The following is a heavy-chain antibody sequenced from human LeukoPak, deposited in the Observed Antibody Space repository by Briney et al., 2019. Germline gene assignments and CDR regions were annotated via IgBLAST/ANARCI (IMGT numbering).Heavy chain of an antibody. CDR3: AKDLGPSGLGSGWPFDY. Sequence: GGSLRLSCATSGFTFTTNGIHWVRQAPGKGLQWVAVISYDGSHKYYADSVKGRFTISRDNSKNTVYMEMRSLRPEDTAVYYCAKDLGPSGLGSGWPFDYWGQGTLVTVSS. V-gene: IGHV3-30*18. CDR2: ISYDGSHK. CDR1: GFTFTTNG. D-gene: IGHD6-19*01. J-gene: IGHJ4*02.